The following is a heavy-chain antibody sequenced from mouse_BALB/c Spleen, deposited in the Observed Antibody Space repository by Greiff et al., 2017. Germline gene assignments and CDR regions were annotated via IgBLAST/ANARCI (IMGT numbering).Heavy chain of an antibody. Sequence: EVKLMESGPGLVKPSQSLSLTCTVTGYSITSDYAWNWIRQFPGNKLEWMGYISYSGSTSYNPSLKSRISITRDTSKNQFFLQLNSVTTEDTATYYCARSSPLYGNYVGYAMDYWGQGTSVTVSS. V-gene: IGHV3-2*02. CDR2: ISYSGST. J-gene: IGHJ4*01. CDR1: GYSITSDYA. D-gene: IGHD2-1*01. CDR3: ARSSPLYGNYVGYAMDY.